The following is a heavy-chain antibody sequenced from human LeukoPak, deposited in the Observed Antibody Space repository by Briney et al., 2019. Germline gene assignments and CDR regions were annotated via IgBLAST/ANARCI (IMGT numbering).Heavy chain of an antibody. J-gene: IGHJ6*02. Sequence: GGSLRLSCAASGFTFSSYSMNWVRHAPGKGLEWVSSISSSSSYIYYADSVKGRFTISRDNAKNSLYLQMNSLRAEDTAVYYCARDPSQLGYCSSTSCSYYYGMDVWGQGTTVTVSS. D-gene: IGHD2-2*01. CDR3: ARDPSQLGYCSSTSCSYYYGMDV. CDR2: ISSSSSYI. V-gene: IGHV3-21*01. CDR1: GFTFSSYS.